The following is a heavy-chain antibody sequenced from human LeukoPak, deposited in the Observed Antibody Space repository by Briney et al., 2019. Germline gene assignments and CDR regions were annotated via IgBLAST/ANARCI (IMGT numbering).Heavy chain of an antibody. D-gene: IGHD6-19*01. Sequence: SETLSLTCTVSGGSIISSSYYWGWIRQPPGKGLEWIGSIYYSGSTYYNPSPKSRVIISLDTSKNQFSLKLSSVTAADTAVYYCARDRSGWYADWGQGTLVTVSS. CDR2: IYYSGST. V-gene: IGHV4-39*07. J-gene: IGHJ4*02. CDR1: GGSIISSSYY. CDR3: ARDRSGWYAD.